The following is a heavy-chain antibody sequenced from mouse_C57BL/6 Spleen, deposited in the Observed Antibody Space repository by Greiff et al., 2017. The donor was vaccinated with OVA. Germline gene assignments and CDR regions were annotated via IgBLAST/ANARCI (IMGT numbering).Heavy chain of an antibody. V-gene: IGHV1-82*01. CDR3: ARDWRYYFDY. D-gene: IGHD4-1*01. CDR2: IYPGDGDT. CDR1: GYAFSSSW. J-gene: IGHJ2*01. Sequence: QVQLKQSGPELVKPGASVKISCKASGYAFSSSWMNWVKQRPGKGLEWIGRIYPGDGDTNYNGKFKGKATLTADKSSSTAYMQLSSLTSEDSAVYFCARDWRYYFDYWGQGTTLTVSS.